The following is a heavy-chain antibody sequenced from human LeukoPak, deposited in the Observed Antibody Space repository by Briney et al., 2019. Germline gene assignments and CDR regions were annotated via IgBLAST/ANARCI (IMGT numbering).Heavy chain of an antibody. CDR2: IRYDGSNK. D-gene: IGHD6-13*01. CDR3: AKTVDVYSSSWYGSYYYYYMDV. J-gene: IGHJ6*03. CDR1: GFTFSSYG. Sequence: GGSLRLSCAASGFTFSSYGMHWVRQAPGKGLEWVAFIRYDGSNKYYADSVKGRFTISRDNSKNTLYLQMNSLRAEDTAVYYCAKTVDVYSSSWYGSYYYYYMDVWGKGTTVTVSS. V-gene: IGHV3-30*02.